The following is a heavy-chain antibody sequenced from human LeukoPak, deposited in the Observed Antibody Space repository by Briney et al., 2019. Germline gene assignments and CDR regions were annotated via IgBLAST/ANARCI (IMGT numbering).Heavy chain of an antibody. Sequence: ASVKVSCKASGYTFTSYGISWVRQAPGQGLEWMGWISAYNGNTNYAQKLQGRVTMTTDTSTSTAYMELRSLRSDDTAVYYSAREGDRYFDWLTRDYYYYGMDVWGQGTTVTVSS. V-gene: IGHV1-18*01. J-gene: IGHJ6*02. CDR2: ISAYNGNT. CDR3: AREGDRYFDWLTRDYYYYGMDV. CDR1: GYTFTSYG. D-gene: IGHD3-9*01.